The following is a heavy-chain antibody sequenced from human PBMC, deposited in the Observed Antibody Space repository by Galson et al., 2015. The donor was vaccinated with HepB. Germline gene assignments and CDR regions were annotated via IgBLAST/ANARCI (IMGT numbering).Heavy chain of an antibody. CDR3: ARDRSDGYFDY. J-gene: IGHJ4*02. Sequence: SVKVSCKASGYTFTSYAFSWVRQAPGQGLEWMGWISAYNGNTNYAQKLQGRVTMTTDTSTSTAYMELRTLRSDDTAVYYCARDRSDGYFDYWGQAALVAVYS. V-gene: IGHV1-18*01. CDR1: GYTFTSYA. D-gene: IGHD5-18*01. CDR2: ISAYNGNT.